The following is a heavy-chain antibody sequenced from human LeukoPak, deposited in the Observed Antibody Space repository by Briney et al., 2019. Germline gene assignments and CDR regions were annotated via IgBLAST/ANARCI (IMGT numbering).Heavy chain of an antibody. J-gene: IGHJ4*02. CDR2: IYHSGYT. Sequence: PSGTLSLTCGVSGSSISSSNWWNWVRQPPGKGLEWIGEIYHSGYTNYNPSLKSRVTISMDKSKNQFSLKLRSVTAADTAVYYFARLDVGPTTPDYWGQGIQVTVSS. D-gene: IGHD1-26*01. V-gene: IGHV4-4*02. CDR3: ARLDVGPTTPDY. CDR1: GSSISSSNW.